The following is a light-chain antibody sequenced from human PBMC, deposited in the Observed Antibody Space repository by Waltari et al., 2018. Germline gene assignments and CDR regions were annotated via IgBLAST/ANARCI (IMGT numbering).Light chain of an antibody. V-gene: IGKV1-5*03. J-gene: IGKJ1*01. Sequence: DIQMTQSPSTLSASVVDRVTITCRASQSISSWLAWYQQKPGKAPKLLNYKASSLESGVPSRFSGSGSGTEFTLTISSLQPDDFATYYCQQYNSYVGTFGQGTKVEIK. CDR2: KAS. CDR3: QQYNSYVGT. CDR1: QSISSW.